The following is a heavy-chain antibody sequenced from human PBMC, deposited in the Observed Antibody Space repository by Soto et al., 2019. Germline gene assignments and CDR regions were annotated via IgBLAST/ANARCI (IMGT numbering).Heavy chain of an antibody. Sequence: PSETLSLTCTVSGGSISSYYWSWIRQPPGKGLEWIGYIYYSGSTNYNPSLKSRVTISVDTSKNQFSLKLSSVTAADTAVYYCARHGRGYSGYDGPFDYWGQGTLVTVSS. CDR3: ARHGRGYSGYDGPFDY. D-gene: IGHD5-12*01. J-gene: IGHJ4*02. CDR2: IYYSGST. CDR1: GGSISSYY. V-gene: IGHV4-59*08.